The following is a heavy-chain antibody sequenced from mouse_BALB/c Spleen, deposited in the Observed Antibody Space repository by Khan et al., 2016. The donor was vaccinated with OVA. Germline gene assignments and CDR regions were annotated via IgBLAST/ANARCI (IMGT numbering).Heavy chain of an antibody. Sequence: VQLQQSGPELVKPGASVKMSCKASGYTFTSYVIHWVKQKPGQGLEWIGYVYPYNDDTKYNEKFKGKATLTSDKSSSTAYMEPSSLTSEDSSVYYCARNYKYDVYFDYWGQGTTLTVSS. V-gene: IGHV1S136*01. CDR1: GYTFTSYV. D-gene: IGHD2-12*01. CDR2: VYPYNDDT. J-gene: IGHJ2*01. CDR3: ARNYKYDVYFDY.